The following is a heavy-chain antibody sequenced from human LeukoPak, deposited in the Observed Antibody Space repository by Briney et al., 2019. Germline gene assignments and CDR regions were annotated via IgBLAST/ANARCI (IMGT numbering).Heavy chain of an antibody. Sequence: GGSLRLSCAASGFTFSSYAMHWVRQAPGKGLEWVAVMSYDGSNKYYADSVKGRFTISRDNSKNTLYLQMNSLRAEDTAVYYCARSSQNWNEDYWGQGTRVTVSS. J-gene: IGHJ4*02. D-gene: IGHD1-1*01. V-gene: IGHV3-30*04. CDR2: MSYDGSNK. CDR3: ARSSQNWNEDY. CDR1: GFTFSSYA.